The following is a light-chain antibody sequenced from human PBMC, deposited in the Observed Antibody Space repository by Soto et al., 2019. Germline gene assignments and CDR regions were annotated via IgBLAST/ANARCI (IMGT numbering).Light chain of an antibody. CDR1: SSDVGAYNY. J-gene: IGLJ3*02. CDR3: SSYTRSTTLV. Sequence: QSALTQPASVSGSPGQSITISCTGTSSDVGAYNYVSWYQQHPGKAPKLMLYAVSNRPSGVSNRFSGSKSGNTASLTITGLQADDEADYYCSSYTRSTTLVFGGGTKLTVL. CDR2: AVS. V-gene: IGLV2-14*01.